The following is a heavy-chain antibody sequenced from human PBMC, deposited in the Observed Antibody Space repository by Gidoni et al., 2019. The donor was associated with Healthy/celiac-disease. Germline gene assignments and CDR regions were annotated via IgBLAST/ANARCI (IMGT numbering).Heavy chain of an antibody. D-gene: IGHD2-15*01. CDR3: AKGGCSGGSCYPGGWFDP. J-gene: IGHJ5*02. V-gene: IGHV3-23*01. CDR2: ISGSGGST. Sequence: EVQLLESGGGLVQPGGSLRLSCAASGFTFSSYAMSWVRQAPGKGLEWVSAISGSGGSTYYADSVKGRFTISRENSKNTLYLQMNSLRAEDTAVYYCAKGGCSGGSCYPGGWFDPWGQGTLVTVSS. CDR1: GFTFSSYA.